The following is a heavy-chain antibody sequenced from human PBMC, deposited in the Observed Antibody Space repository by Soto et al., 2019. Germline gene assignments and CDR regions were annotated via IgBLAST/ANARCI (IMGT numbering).Heavy chain of an antibody. D-gene: IGHD2-2*01. Sequence: QVQLVQSGAEVKKPGSSVKVSCKASGGTFSSYTISWVRQAPGQGLEWMGRIIPILGIANYAQKFQGRVTITADKSTSTAYMELISLRSEDTAVYYCSRGICISTSCYEQDYYDSYYLDVVGKGTTVTVSS. J-gene: IGHJ6*03. V-gene: IGHV1-69*02. CDR1: GGTFSSYT. CDR2: IIPILGIA. CDR3: SRGICISTSCYEQDYYDSYYLDV.